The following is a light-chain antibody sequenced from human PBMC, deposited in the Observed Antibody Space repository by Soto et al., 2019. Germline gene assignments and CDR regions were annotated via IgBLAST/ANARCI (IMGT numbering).Light chain of an antibody. J-gene: IGKJ4*01. CDR3: QHRSSWPLT. CDR1: QSVSSS. V-gene: IGKV3-11*01. Sequence: EIVLTQSPATLSLSPGERATLSCRASQSVSSSLAWYQQKPGQAPRLLIYDASNRATSIPARFSGSGSGTDFTLTISSLEPEDFAVYYCQHRSSWPLTFGGGTKVEIE. CDR2: DAS.